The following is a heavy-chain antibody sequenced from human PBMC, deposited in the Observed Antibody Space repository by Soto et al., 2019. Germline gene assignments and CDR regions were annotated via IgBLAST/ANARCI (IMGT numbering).Heavy chain of an antibody. CDR1: GFTFSSYA. J-gene: IGHJ4*02. CDR2: ISYDGSSK. D-gene: IGHD3-22*01. V-gene: IGHV3-30-3*01. CDR3: ARDPSYYDSRNSYPNFDY. Sequence: PGGSLRLSCAASGFTFSSYAMHWVRQAPGKGLEWVAVISYDGSSKYYADSVKGRFTISRDNSKNTLYLQMNSLRAEDTAVYYCARDPSYYDSRNSYPNFDYWGQGTLVTVSS.